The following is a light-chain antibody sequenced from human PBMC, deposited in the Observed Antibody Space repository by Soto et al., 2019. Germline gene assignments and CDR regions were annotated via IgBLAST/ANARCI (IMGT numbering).Light chain of an antibody. CDR2: RNN. J-gene: IGLJ2*01. CDR3: AAWDDSLSGPV. CDR1: SSNIGSNY. Sequence: QSVLTQAPSASGTPGQRVTISCSGSSSNIGSNYVYWYQQVPGTAPKLLIYRNNQRPSGVPDRVSGSKSGTSASLAINGLRSEDEADYYCAAWDDSLSGPVFGGGTQLTVL. V-gene: IGLV1-47*01.